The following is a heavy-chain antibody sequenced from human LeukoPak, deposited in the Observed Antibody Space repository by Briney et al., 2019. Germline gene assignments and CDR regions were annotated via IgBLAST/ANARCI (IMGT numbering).Heavy chain of an antibody. CDR2: IWYDGSNK. Sequence: GRSLRLSCAASGFTFSSYGMHWVRQAPGKGLEWVAVIWYDGSNKYYADSVKGRFTISRDNSKNTLYLQMNSLRAEDTAVYYCARDYDSSWYPVYYGMDVCGKGTTVTVSS. CDR1: GFTFSSYG. CDR3: ARDYDSSWYPVYYGMDV. J-gene: IGHJ6*04. D-gene: IGHD6-13*01. V-gene: IGHV3-33*01.